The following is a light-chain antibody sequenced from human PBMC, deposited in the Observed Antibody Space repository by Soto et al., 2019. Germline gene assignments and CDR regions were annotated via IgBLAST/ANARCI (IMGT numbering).Light chain of an antibody. CDR2: GAS. J-gene: IGKJ2*01. Sequence: EIVLTQSPGTLSVSPGERATLSCRASQSVSSKLAWYQQKPGQAPRLLIYGASTRATGIPDRFSGSGSGTDFTLTISRLEPEDFAVYFCQQYGTSPPFTFGQGTKVDIK. CDR1: QSVSSK. V-gene: IGKV3-20*01. CDR3: QQYGTSPPFT.